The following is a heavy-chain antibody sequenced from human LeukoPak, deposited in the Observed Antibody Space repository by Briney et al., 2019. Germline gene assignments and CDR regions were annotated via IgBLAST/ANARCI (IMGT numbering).Heavy chain of an antibody. Sequence: GGSLRLSCAASGFTFSSYAMHWVRQAPGKGLEWVAVISYDGSNKYYADSVKGRFTISRDNSKNTLYLQMNSLRVEDTAVYYCAKDLRVAGAHRGAYEIWGQGTLVTVSS. CDR3: AKDLRVAGAHRGAYEI. J-gene: IGHJ3*02. CDR2: ISYDGSNK. V-gene: IGHV3-30-3*01. CDR1: GFTFSSYA. D-gene: IGHD6-19*01.